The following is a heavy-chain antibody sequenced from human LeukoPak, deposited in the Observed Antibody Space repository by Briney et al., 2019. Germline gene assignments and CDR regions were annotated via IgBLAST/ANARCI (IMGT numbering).Heavy chain of an antibody. Sequence: PGGSLRLSCVASGFTFSYYSMNWVRRAPGKGLEWVSYINSISGEIWYADSVKGRFTISRDNAKNSLYLQMNSLRDEDTAVYYCAKFYDILTGYIDYWGQGTLVTVSS. J-gene: IGHJ4*02. CDR3: AKFYDILTGYIDY. CDR1: GFTFSYYS. CDR2: INSISGEI. D-gene: IGHD3-9*01. V-gene: IGHV3-48*02.